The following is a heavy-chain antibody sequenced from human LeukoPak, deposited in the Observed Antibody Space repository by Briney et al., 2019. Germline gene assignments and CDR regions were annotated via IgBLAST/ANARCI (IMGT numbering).Heavy chain of an antibody. Sequence: PSETLSLTCSVSGYSISSGYYWGWIRQPPGKGLEWIGNIYHDGNTYYNPSLKSRVTISVDTSKNQFSLKLNSVTAADTAVYYCARGGWSLDYWGQGTLVTVSS. J-gene: IGHJ4*02. D-gene: IGHD6-19*01. V-gene: IGHV4-38-2*02. CDR2: IYHDGNT. CDR3: ARGGWSLDY. CDR1: GYSISSGYY.